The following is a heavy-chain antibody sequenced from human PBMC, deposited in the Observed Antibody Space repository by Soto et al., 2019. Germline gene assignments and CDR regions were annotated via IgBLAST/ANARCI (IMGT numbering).Heavy chain of an antibody. CDR1: GFTFSSYW. CDR2: IKQDGSEK. CDR3: ASGGYYDYYYGMDV. V-gene: IGHV3-7*01. Sequence: GSLRLSCAASGFTFSSYWMSWVRQAPGKGLEWVANIKQDGSEKYYVDSVKGRFTISRDNAKNSLYLQMNSLRAEDTAVYYCASGGYYDYYYGMDVWRQGTTVTVSS. J-gene: IGHJ6*02. D-gene: IGHD3-3*01.